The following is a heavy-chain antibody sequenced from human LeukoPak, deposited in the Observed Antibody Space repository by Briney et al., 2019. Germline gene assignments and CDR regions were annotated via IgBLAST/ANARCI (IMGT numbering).Heavy chain of an antibody. D-gene: IGHD2-15*01. CDR3: ARLIPCSGGSCLLDYFDY. V-gene: IGHV4-61*02. Sequence: SQTLSLTCTVSGGSISSVSYYWSWIRQPAGKGLEWIGRIYTSGSTNYNPSLKSRVTISIDTSKNQFSLKLSSVTAADTAVYYCARLIPCSGGSCLLDYFDYWGQGTLVTVSS. J-gene: IGHJ4*02. CDR2: IYTSGST. CDR1: GGSISSVSYY.